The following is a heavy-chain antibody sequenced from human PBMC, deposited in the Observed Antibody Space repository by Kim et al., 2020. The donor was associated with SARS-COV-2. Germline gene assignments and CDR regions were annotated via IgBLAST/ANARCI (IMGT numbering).Heavy chain of an antibody. V-gene: IGHV3-74*01. J-gene: IGHJ6*02. CDR1: GFTVSTYW. Sequence: GGSLRLSCAASGFTVSTYWMHWVRQAPGKGLVWVSRIKSDGSFTNYADSVKGRFTVSRDNAESTLYLQMNSLRAEDTAVYYCASGSGWDIYGMAVWGQGTTVNVSS. D-gene: IGHD6-19*01. CDR3: ASGSGWDIYGMAV. CDR2: IKSDGSFT.